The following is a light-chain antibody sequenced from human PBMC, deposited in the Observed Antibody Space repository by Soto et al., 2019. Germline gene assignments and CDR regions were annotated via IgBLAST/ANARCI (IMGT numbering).Light chain of an antibody. J-gene: IGKJ5*01. CDR3: QQHNNWPPIT. Sequence: EIVMTQSPATLSMSPGERATLSCRASQSVSSTVAWYQQKPRQAPRLILYGAYTRATGIPARFSGSGSGTEFTPTISSLQSEDFAVYYCQQHNNWPPITFGQGTRLEIK. CDR2: GAY. V-gene: IGKV3-15*01. CDR1: QSVSST.